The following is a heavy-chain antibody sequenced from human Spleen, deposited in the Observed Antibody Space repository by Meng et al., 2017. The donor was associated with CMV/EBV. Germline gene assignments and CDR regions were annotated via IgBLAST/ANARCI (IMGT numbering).Heavy chain of an antibody. D-gene: IGHD3-22*01. CDR1: GYSISSGYY. CDR3: ARAAHLTTYDSSGYPDY. J-gene: IGHJ4*02. V-gene: IGHV4-38-2*02. CDR2: IYHSGST. Sequence: SETLSLTCTVSGYSISSGYYWGWIRQPPGKGLEWIGSIYHSGSTYYNPSLKSRVTISVDTSKNQFSLKLSSVTAADTAVYYCARAAHLTTYDSSGYPDYWGQGTLVTVS.